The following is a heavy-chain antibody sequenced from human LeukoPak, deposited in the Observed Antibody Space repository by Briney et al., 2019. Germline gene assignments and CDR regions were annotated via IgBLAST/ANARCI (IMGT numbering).Heavy chain of an antibody. CDR1: GFTFSSYA. V-gene: IGHV3-74*01. J-gene: IGHJ4*02. Sequence: GGSLRLSCVVSGFTFSSYAMNWVRQAPGKGLVWVSRINSDGSSTSYADSVKGRVTISRDNAKNTLYLQMNSLRAEDTAVYYCARDGYCSSTSCYYFDYWSQGTLVTVSS. CDR2: INSDGSST. D-gene: IGHD2-2*01. CDR3: ARDGYCSSTSCYYFDY.